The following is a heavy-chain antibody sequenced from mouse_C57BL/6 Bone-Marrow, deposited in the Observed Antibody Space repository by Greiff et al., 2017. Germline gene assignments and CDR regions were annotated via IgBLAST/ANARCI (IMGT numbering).Heavy chain of an antibody. CDR2: INPNNGGT. J-gene: IGHJ2*01. Sequence: VQLQQSGPELVKPGASVKIPCKASGYTFTDYNMDWVKQSHGKSLEWIGDINPNNGGTIYNQKFKGKATLTVDKSSSTAYMELRSLTSEDTAVYYCARGSDGYLLYFDYWGKGTTLTVSS. CDR1: GYTFTDYN. CDR3: ARGSDGYLLYFDY. V-gene: IGHV1-18*01. D-gene: IGHD2-3*01.